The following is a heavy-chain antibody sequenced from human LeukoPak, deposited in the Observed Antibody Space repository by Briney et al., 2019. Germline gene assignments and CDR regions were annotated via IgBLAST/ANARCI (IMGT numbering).Heavy chain of an antibody. J-gene: IGHJ4*02. CDR3: ARGKGGTGFDY. CDR2: TYYRSKWYN. V-gene: IGHV6-1*01. D-gene: IGHD1-26*01. CDR1: GDSVSSNSAV. Sequence: SQTLSLTCAISGDSVSSNSAVWNWIRQSPSRGLEWLGRTYYRSKWYNDYAVSVRSRIAINSHTSKNHFSLRLSSVTPEDTAVYYCARGKGGTGFDYWGQGTLVTVSS.